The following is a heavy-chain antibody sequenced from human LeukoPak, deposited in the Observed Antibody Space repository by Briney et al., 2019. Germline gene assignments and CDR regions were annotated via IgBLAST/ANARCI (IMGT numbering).Heavy chain of an antibody. Sequence: PGGSLRLSCAASGFTFSNAWMSWVRQAPGKGLEWVGRIKSKTDGETTDYAAPVKGRFTISRDDSKNTVYLQMNSLKTEDTTVYYCTTLALVPPDYWGQGTLVTVSS. D-gene: IGHD6-13*01. CDR1: GFTFSNAW. J-gene: IGHJ4*02. CDR3: TTLALVPPDY. V-gene: IGHV3-15*01. CDR2: IKSKTDGETT.